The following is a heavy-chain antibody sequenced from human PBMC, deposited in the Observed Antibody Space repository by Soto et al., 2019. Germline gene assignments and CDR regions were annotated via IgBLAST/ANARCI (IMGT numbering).Heavy chain of an antibody. J-gene: IGHJ4*02. D-gene: IGHD3-16*01. CDR3: ARVGGSDLPTDY. CDR2: INHSGST. V-gene: IGHV4-34*01. CDR1: GGPFSGYY. Sequence: PAETLSITLAVYGGPFSGYYCIWIVQPPGKGLEWIGEINHSGSTNYNPSLKSRVTISVDTSKNQFSLKLSSVTAADTAVYYCARVGGSDLPTDYWGQGTLVTVSS.